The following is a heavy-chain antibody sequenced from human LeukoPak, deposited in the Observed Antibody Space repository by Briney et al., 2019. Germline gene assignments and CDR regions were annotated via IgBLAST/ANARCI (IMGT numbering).Heavy chain of an antibody. D-gene: IGHD4-11*01. CDR2: LSGSGGST. CDR1: AFTFSSYA. J-gene: IGHJ6*03. CDR3: VKAGRGGDRDYSDYYYFYMDV. V-gene: IGHV3-23*01. Sequence: AGGSLRLSCAASAFTFSSYAMSWVRQAPGKGLEWVSALSGSGGSTYHADSVKGRFTISRDNSKNTLYLQMTSLRADDTAVYYCVKAGRGGDRDYSDYYYFYMDVWGKGTTVTVSS.